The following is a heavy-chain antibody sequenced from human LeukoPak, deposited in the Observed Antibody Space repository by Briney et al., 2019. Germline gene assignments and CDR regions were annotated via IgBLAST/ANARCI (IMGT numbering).Heavy chain of an antibody. CDR2: IIPIFGIA. Sequence: GASVKVSCKASGGTFISYAISWVRQAPGQGLEGRGRIIPIFGIANYAQKFQGRVTITADKSTSTAYMELSSLRSEGTAVYYCARNIAVAGTEWFDPWGQGTLVTVSS. CDR1: GGTFISYA. D-gene: IGHD6-19*01. J-gene: IGHJ5*02. CDR3: ARNIAVAGTEWFDP. V-gene: IGHV1-69*04.